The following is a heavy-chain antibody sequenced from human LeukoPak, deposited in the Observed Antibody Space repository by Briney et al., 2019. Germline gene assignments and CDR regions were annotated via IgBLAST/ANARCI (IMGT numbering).Heavy chain of an antibody. Sequence: GGSLRLSCAASGFTFDDYGMSWVRQAPGKGLEWVSGINWNGGSTGYADSVKGRFTISRDNAKNSLYLQMNSLRAEDTALYYCAAAREDYYDSSGYYYFDYWGQGTLVTVSS. V-gene: IGHV3-20*04. CDR2: INWNGGST. CDR3: AAAREDYYDSSGYYYFDY. D-gene: IGHD3-22*01. J-gene: IGHJ4*02. CDR1: GFTFDDYG.